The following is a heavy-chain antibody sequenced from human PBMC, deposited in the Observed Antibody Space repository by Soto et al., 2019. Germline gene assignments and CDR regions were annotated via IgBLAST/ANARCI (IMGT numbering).Heavy chain of an antibody. D-gene: IGHD6-13*01. CDR2: ISYDGSNK. CDR3: AKDAEQQLAHFDY. V-gene: IGHV3-30*18. CDR1: GFTFSSYG. J-gene: IGHJ4*02. Sequence: GGSLRLSCAASGFTFSSYGMHWVRQAPGKGLEWVAVISYDGSNKYYADSVKGRFTISRDNSKNTLYLQMNSLRAEDTAVYYCAKDAEQQLAHFDYWGQGTLVTVSS.